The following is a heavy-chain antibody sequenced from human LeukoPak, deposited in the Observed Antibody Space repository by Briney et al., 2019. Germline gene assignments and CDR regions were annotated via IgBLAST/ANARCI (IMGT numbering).Heavy chain of an antibody. Sequence: SETLSLTCAVYGGSFSGYYWSWIRQPPGKGLEWIGEINHSGSTNYNPSLKSRVTISVDTSKNQFSLKLTSVTAADTAVYYCARRDCTSTTCYAGSYYFDYWGQGTLVTVSS. CDR1: GGSFSGYY. D-gene: IGHD2-2*01. CDR2: INHSGST. CDR3: ARRDCTSTTCYAGSYYFDY. J-gene: IGHJ4*02. V-gene: IGHV4-34*01.